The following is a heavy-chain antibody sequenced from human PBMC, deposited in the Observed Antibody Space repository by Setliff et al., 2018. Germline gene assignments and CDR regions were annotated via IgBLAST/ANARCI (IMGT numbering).Heavy chain of an antibody. CDR1: GFTFSSYS. D-gene: IGHD6-13*01. CDR2: ISSSSSYI. CDR3: ARASSSWYNSQIDFQH. Sequence: PGGSLRLSCAASGFTFSSYSMNWVRQAPGKGLEWVSSISSSSSYIYYADSVKGRFTISRDNAKNSLYLQMNSLRAEDTAVYYCARASSSWYNSQIDFQHWGQGTLVTVSS. V-gene: IGHV3-21*01. J-gene: IGHJ1*01.